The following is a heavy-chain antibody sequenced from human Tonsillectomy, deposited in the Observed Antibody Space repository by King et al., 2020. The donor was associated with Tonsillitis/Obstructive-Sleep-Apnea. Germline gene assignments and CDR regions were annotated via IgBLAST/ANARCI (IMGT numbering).Heavy chain of an antibody. CDR2: VNPSGGST. D-gene: IGHD3-22*01. CDR1: GYTFTTYF. CDR3: ARGAPDNSDDYGSWFDP. V-gene: IGHV1-46*01. J-gene: IGHJ5*02. Sequence: VQLVESGAEVKKPGASVKVSCTASGYTFTTYFMHWVRQAPGQGLEWMGIVNPSGGSTIYAQKFQGRVTMTRDTSTSTVYMELSSLRSEDTAVYYCARGAPDNSDDYGSWFDPWGQGTLVTVSS.